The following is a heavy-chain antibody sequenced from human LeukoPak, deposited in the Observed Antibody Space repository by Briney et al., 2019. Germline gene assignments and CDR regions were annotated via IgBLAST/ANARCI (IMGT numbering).Heavy chain of an antibody. V-gene: IGHV3-23*01. CDR2: ISGSGGST. CDR1: GFTFSSYG. J-gene: IGHJ5*02. D-gene: IGHD2-15*01. CDR3: AKDRGSRKYCSGGSCYSYSEDP. Sequence: GGTLRLSCAASGFTFSSYGMSWVRQAPGKGLEWVSAISGSGGSTYYADSVKGRFTISRDNSKNTLYLQMNSLRAEDTAVYYCAKDRGSRKYCSGGSCYSYSEDPWGQGTLVTVSS.